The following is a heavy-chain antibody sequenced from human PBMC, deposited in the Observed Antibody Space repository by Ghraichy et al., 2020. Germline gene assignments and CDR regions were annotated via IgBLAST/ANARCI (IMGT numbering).Heavy chain of an antibody. CDR1: GFSFRNYW. D-gene: IGHD1-26*01. CDR3: ARDMPREDY. J-gene: IGHJ4*02. Sequence: GGSLRLSYAASGFSFRNYWMHWVRQAPGKGPVWVSHIKGDGTDITYGDSVKGRFTISRDNVKNTLYLQMNDLRAEDTAIYYCARDMPREDYWGQGTLVTVSS. CDR2: IKGDGTDI. V-gene: IGHV3-74*01.